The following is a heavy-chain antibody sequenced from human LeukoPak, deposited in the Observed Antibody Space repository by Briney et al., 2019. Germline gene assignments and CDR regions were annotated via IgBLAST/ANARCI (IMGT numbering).Heavy chain of an antibody. D-gene: IGHD6-6*01. V-gene: IGHV4-39*01. CDR2: IYYSGST. CDR1: GGSISSSSYY. Sequence: PSETLSLTCTVSGGSISSSSYYWGWIRQPPGKGLEWIGSIYYSGSTYYNPSLKSRVTISVDTSKNQFSLKLSSVTAADTAVYYCARHPYEDTRQLAGFDPWGQGTLVTVSS. J-gene: IGHJ5*02. CDR3: ARHPYEDTRQLAGFDP.